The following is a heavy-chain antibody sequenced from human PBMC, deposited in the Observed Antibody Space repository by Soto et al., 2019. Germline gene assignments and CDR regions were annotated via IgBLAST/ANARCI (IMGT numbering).Heavy chain of an antibody. D-gene: IGHD4-4*01. CDR3: SRDILTSNYGLDYYYDGLDV. Sequence: QLVQSGAEVKNPGASVKVSCTTSGYTFTDYYIHWVRQAPGHGLEWMGWINPNSGGTNYAQKFQCWVTMTRYPSVSTAYMELSRLTSDDTAVYYCSRDILTSNYGLDYYYDGLDVWGQGPTVTVSS. CDR2: INPNSGGT. J-gene: IGHJ6*02. V-gene: IGHV1-2*04. CDR1: GYTFTDYY.